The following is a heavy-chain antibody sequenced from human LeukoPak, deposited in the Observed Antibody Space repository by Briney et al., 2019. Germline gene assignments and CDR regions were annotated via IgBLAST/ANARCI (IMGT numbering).Heavy chain of an antibody. V-gene: IGHV3-74*01. CDR1: GFIFSNYW. D-gene: IGHD1-1*01. Sequence: GGSLRLSCAAAGFIFSNYWMHWVRQAPGKGLVWVSGISPDGTIATYADSVKGRFTVSRDNAKDSLYLQMNSLRAEDTAVYYCARALTTLTYEGYWGQGTLVTVSS. CDR3: ARALTTLTYEGY. CDR2: ISPDGTIA. J-gene: IGHJ4*02.